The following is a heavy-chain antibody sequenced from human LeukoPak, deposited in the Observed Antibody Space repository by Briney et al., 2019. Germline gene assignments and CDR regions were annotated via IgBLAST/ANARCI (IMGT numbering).Heavy chain of an antibody. CDR3: ARDPRITGTTAYYFDY. CDR2: INTYNGHT. J-gene: IGHJ4*02. V-gene: IGHV1-18*01. D-gene: IGHD1-7*01. Sequence: ASVKVSFKASGYSFISYGFSWVRQAPGQGLEGMGWINTYNGHTNYTQTLQGRVTMTTDTSTSTAYMELRNLRPDDTAVYFCARDPRITGTTAYYFDYWGQGTLVTVSS. CDR1: GYSFISYG.